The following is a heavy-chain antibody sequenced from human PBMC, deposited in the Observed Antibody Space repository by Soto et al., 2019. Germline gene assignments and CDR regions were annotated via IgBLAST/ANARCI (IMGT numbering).Heavy chain of an antibody. Sequence: SETLSLTCAVYGGSFSGYYWSWIRQPPGKGLEWIGEINHSGSTNYNPSLKSRVTISVDTSKNQFSLKLSSVTAADTAVYYCARAPKGGSYYYYGMDVWGQGTTVTVSS. D-gene: IGHD3-10*01. CDR2: INHSGST. V-gene: IGHV4-34*01. J-gene: IGHJ6*02. CDR3: ARAPKGGSYYYYGMDV. CDR1: GGSFSGYY.